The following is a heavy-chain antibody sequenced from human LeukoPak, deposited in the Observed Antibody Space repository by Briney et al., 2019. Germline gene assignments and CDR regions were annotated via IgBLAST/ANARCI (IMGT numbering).Heavy chain of an antibody. J-gene: IGHJ6*03. D-gene: IGHD2-2*01. V-gene: IGHV4-39*02. Sequence: PSETLSLTCAVSGGSISSSGYYWGWIRQPPGKGLEWIGSIYYSGSTYYNPSLKSRVTISVDASKNHFSLKLSSVTAADTAVYYCARANCSSTSCYVSYYYYMDVWGKGTTVTVSS. CDR2: IYYSGST. CDR3: ARANCSSTSCYVSYYYYMDV. CDR1: GGSISSSGYY.